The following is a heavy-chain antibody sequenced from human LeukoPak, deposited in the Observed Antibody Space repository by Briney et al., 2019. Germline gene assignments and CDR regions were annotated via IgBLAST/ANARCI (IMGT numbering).Heavy chain of an antibody. V-gene: IGHV3-48*01. CDR1: GFTFSSHS. Sequence: PGGSLRLSCAASGFTFSSHSMNWVRQAPGKGLEWVSYISSSSSTIYYADSVKGRFTISRDNAKNSLYLQMNSLRAEDTAVYYCARADSGSYYNYYYYGMDVWGQGTTVTVSS. CDR2: ISSSSSTI. D-gene: IGHD1-26*01. CDR3: ARADSGSYYNYYYYGMDV. J-gene: IGHJ6*02.